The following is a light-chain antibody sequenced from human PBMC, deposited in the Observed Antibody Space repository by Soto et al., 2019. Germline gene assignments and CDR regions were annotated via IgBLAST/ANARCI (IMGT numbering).Light chain of an antibody. V-gene: IGKV1-5*03. CDR1: QNIARS. Sequence: DIQMTQSPSTLSASVGDRVTITCRASQNIARSLAWYQQKPGKATKVLIYQASSLDSGVPSRFSGRGFGTEFTLTINTLQPDDSATYYCQQYEYFWTFGQGTKVDIK. J-gene: IGKJ1*01. CDR3: QQYEYFWT. CDR2: QAS.